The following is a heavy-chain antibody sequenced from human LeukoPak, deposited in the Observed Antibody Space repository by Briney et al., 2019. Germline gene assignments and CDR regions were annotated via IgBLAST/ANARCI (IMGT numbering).Heavy chain of an antibody. V-gene: IGHV1-69*05. D-gene: IGHD6-13*01. CDR2: IIPIFGTA. Sequence: GASVKVSCKDSGYTFTTYGISWVRQAPGQGLEWMGGIIPIFGTANYAQKFQGRVTITTDESTSTAYMELSSLRSEDTAVYYCAIGSHKSIWGQGTLVTVSS. J-gene: IGHJ4*02. CDR3: AIGSHKSI. CDR1: GYTFTTYG.